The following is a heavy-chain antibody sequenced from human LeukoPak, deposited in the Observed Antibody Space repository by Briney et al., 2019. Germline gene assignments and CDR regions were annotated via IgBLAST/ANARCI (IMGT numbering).Heavy chain of an antibody. D-gene: IGHD6-13*01. CDR3: ARSPRTYSSPDY. J-gene: IGHJ4*02. V-gene: IGHV3-64*01. CDR2: ISSNGGST. CDR1: GFTFSSYA. Sequence: GSLRLSCAASGFTFSSYAMHWVRQAPGEGLEYVSAISSNGGSTYYANSVKGRFTISRDNSKNTLYLQMGSLRAEDMAVYYCARSPRTYSSPDYWGQGTLVTVSS.